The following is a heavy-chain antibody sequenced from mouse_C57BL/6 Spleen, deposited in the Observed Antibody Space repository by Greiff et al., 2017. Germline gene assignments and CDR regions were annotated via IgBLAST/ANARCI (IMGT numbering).Heavy chain of an antibody. CDR2: ISYSGST. V-gene: IGHV3-8*01. J-gene: IGHJ1*03. D-gene: IGHD2-3*01. Sequence: EVKVVESGPGLAKPSQTLSLTCSVTGYSITSDYWNWIRKFPGNKLEYMGYISYSGSTYYNPSLKSRISITRDTSKNQYYLQLNSVTTEDTATYYCARSDGYYEGYFDVWGTGTTVTVSS. CDR1: GYSITSDY. CDR3: ARSDGYYEGYFDV.